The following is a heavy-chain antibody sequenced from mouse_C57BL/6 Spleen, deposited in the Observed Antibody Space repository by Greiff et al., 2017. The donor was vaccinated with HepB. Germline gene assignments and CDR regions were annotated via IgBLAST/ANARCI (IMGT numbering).Heavy chain of an antibody. J-gene: IGHJ2*01. Sequence: EVKLMESGGGLVKPGGSLKLSCAASGFTFSDYGMNWVRQAPEKGLEWVAYISSGSSTIYYADTVKGRFTISRDKAKNTLFLRMTSLRSEDTAMYYCARERYFDYWGQGTTLTVSA. CDR1: GFTFSDYG. V-gene: IGHV5-17*01. CDR3: ARERYFDY. CDR2: ISSGSSTI.